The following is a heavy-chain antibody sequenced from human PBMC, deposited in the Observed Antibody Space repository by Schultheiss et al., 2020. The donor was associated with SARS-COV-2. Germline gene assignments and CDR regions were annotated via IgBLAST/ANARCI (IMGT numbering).Heavy chain of an antibody. Sequence: GGSLRLSCAASGSTFSIYAMHWVRQAPGKGLEWVAIISYDGGNKYYAESVKGRFTISRDNSKNTLYLQMNSVTTEDTAVYYCAKAPPRIAAAATSYYFDYWGQGTLVTVSS. CDR2: ISYDGGNK. CDR1: GSTFSIYA. V-gene: IGHV3-30-3*01. D-gene: IGHD6-13*01. J-gene: IGHJ4*02. CDR3: AKAPPRIAAAATSYYFDY.